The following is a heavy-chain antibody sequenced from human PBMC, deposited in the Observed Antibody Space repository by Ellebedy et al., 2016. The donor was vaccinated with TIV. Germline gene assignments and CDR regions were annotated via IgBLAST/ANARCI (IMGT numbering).Heavy chain of an antibody. CDR2: INPKNGGT. J-gene: IGHJ4*02. CDR1: GYIFTSYY. V-gene: IGHV1-2*02. D-gene: IGHD2-21*02. Sequence: AASVKVSCKTSGYIFTSYYMHWVRQAPGQGLEWMGWINPKNGGTNYAQKFQGRVTMTSDTSISTAYMELSWLRSDDTAVYYCARDGACGGDCYGDNYWGQGSLVTVSS. CDR3: ARDGACGGDCYGDNY.